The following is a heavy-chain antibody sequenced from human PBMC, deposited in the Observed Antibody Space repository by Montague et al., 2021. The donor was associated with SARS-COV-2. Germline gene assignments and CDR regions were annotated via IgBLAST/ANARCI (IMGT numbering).Heavy chain of an antibody. CDR2: IYYSGST. J-gene: IGHJ6*02. CDR3: ASGFSGRQGGYGMDV. V-gene: IGHV4-39*01. D-gene: IGHD5-12*01. CDR1: GGSISSSSYY. Sequence: SETLSLTCTVSGGSISSSSYYWGWIRQPPGKGLEWIGSIYYSGSTYYNPSLKSRVTISVDTSKNQFSLKLSSVTAADTAVYYCASGFSGRQGGYGMDVWGQGTTVTVSS.